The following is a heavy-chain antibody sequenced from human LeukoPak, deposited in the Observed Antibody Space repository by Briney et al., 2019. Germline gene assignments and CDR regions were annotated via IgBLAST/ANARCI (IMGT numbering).Heavy chain of an antibody. D-gene: IGHD3-3*01. CDR3: ARILVALYGLDV. V-gene: IGHV1-18*01. CDR1: GYNFATSG. Sequence: GASVKVSCKATGYNFATSGISWVRQAPGQGLEWMGWISSFNGNTHYAERLQGRVSMTTDTSTSTAYMELRSLTSDDTAVYYCARILVALYGLDVWGRGTTVIVSS. CDR2: ISSFNGNT. J-gene: IGHJ6*02.